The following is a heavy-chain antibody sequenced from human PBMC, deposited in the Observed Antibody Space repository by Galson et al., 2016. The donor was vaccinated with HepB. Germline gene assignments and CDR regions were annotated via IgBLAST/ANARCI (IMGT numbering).Heavy chain of an antibody. J-gene: IGHJ5*02. CDR3: AIDLFLVGPVRDP. V-gene: IGHV3-33*08. CDR1: GFNLMNYA. D-gene: IGHD2-21*01. CDR2: MLSDADNK. Sequence: SLRLSCAASGFNLMNYAMHWVRQAPGKGLEWVAVMLSDADNKYYAESVKGRFTISRDNSKNPLYLQMNSLRAEDTAVYYCAIDLFLVGPVRDPWGQGTLVIVSS.